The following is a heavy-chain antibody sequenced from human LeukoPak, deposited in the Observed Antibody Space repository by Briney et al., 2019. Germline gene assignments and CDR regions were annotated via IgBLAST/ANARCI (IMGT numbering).Heavy chain of an antibody. CDR3: ARVRTRSRYYYYYYGMDV. CDR1: GFTVSSNC. J-gene: IGHJ6*02. Sequence: PGGSLRLSCAASGFTVSSNCMSWVRQAPGKGLEWVSVIYSGGSTYYADSVKGRFTISRRNSKNTLYLQMNSLRAEDTAVYYCARVRTRSRYYYYYYGMDVWGQGTTVTVSS. D-gene: IGHD3-10*01. V-gene: IGHV3-53*04. CDR2: IYSGGST.